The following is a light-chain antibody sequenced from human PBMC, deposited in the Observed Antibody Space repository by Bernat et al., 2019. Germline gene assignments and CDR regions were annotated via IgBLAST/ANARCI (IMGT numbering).Light chain of an antibody. CDR1: QGISGY. V-gene: IGKV1-8*01. Sequence: AIRMTQSPSSFSASTGDRVTITCRASQGISGYLAWYQQKPGKAPKLLIYAASTLQSGVPSRFSGSGSGTDFTLTISCLQSEDFATYYCQQYYSYPRFTFRGRNKVE. CDR3: QQYYSYPRFT. J-gene: IGKJ4*01. CDR2: AAS.